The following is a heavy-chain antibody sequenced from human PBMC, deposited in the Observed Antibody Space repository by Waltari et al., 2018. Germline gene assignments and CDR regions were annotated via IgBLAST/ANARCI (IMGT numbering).Heavy chain of an antibody. V-gene: IGHV4-34*01. CDR1: GGSF. J-gene: IGHJ4*02. CDR3: ARGLETGTSSWHYFDS. Sequence: QVQPQQWGEGLLKPSETLSLTCAVSGGSFSWLRQPPGQGLEWIGEINHSGSISLNPSLKSRVTMSVDTSKNQLSLRLTSVTAADTAVYYCARGLETGTSSWHYFDSWGQGTLVTVSS. D-gene: IGHD6-13*01. CDR2: INHSGSI.